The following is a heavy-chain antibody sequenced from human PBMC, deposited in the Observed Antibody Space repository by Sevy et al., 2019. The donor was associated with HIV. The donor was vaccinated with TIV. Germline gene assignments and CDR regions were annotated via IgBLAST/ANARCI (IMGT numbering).Heavy chain of an antibody. V-gene: IGHV1-2*02. J-gene: IGHJ3*01. CDR2: INPKTGGT. D-gene: IGHD3-3*02. CDR1: GYTFSDYW. Sequence: ASVKVSCKSSGYTFSDYWMHWVRQAPGQGLEWMAWINPKTGGTGYAQKFQGRVTTTRDTSISTVYLELVSLRSDDTSFYYCARDSEYRPFFDSFDVWGLGTMVTVSS. CDR3: ARDSEYRPFFDSFDV.